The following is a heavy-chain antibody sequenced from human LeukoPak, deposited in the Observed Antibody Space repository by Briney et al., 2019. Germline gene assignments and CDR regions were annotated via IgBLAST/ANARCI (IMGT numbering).Heavy chain of an antibody. CDR2: ISAYNGNT. V-gene: IGHV1-18*01. CDR1: GYTFTSYG. D-gene: IGHD5-24*01. CDR3: ARDYKFIEMATIRGPSFDY. Sequence: ASVKVSCKASGYTFTSYGISWVRQAPGQGLEWMGWISAYNGNTNYARKLQGRVTMTTDTSTSTAYMELRSLRSDDTAVYYCARDYKFIEMATIRGPSFDYWGQGTLVTVSS. J-gene: IGHJ4*02.